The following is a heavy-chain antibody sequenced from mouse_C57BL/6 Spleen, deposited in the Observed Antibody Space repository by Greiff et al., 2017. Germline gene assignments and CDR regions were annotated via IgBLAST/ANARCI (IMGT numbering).Heavy chain of an antibody. CDR2: IHPNSGST. CDR3: ARGRDYGNYFDY. J-gene: IGHJ2*01. V-gene: IGHV1-64*01. Sequence: VQLQQPGAELVKPGASVKLSCKASGYTFTSYWMHWVKQRPGQGLEWIGMIHPNSGSTNYNEKFKRKATLTVDKSSSTAYMQLSSLTSEDSAVYYCARGRDYGNYFDYWGQGTTLTVSS. CDR1: GYTFTSYW. D-gene: IGHD2-1*01.